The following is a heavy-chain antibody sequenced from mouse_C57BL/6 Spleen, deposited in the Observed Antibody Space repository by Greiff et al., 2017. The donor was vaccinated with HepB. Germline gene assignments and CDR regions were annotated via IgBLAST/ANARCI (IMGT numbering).Heavy chain of an antibody. CDR1: GFTFSSYA. J-gene: IGHJ4*01. V-gene: IGHV5-4*01. Sequence: EVQLVESGGGLVKPGGSLKLSCAASGFTFSSYAMSWVRQTPEKRLEWVATISDGGSYTYYPDNVKGRFTISRDNAKNNLYLLMSHLKSEDTAMYYCARDRLYAMDYWGQRTSVTVSS. CDR3: ARDRLYAMDY. D-gene: IGHD3-2*02. CDR2: ISDGGSYT.